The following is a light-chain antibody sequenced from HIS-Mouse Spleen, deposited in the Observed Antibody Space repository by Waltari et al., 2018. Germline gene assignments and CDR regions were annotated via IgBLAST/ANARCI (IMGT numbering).Light chain of an antibody. CDR2: AAS. CDR3: QQYYSYRFT. J-gene: IGKJ3*01. CDR1: QGISSS. V-gene: IGKV1-8*01. Sequence: AIRMTQSPSSFSAPTGDSVTITCRASQGISSSLACYQQKPGKAPKLLIYAASTLQSGVPSRFSGSGSGTDFTLTISCLQSEDFATYYCQQYYSYRFTFGPGTKVDIK.